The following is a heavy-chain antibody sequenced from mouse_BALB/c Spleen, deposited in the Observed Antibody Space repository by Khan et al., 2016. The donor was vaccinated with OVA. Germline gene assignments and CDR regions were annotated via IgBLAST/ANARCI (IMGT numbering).Heavy chain of an antibody. D-gene: IGHD2-14*01. CDR1: GYTITSDYA. Sequence: EVQLVEPGPDLEKPSQSLALTCTVTGYTITSDYAWNWIRQFPGNKLEWMGYITYSGGTSYTPSLKSRILTNRDTSKNQFLLLLNSVTTGDTATYYYTGVRSYWDHGTLVSVSA. CDR3: TGVRSY. CDR2: ITYSGGT. V-gene: IGHV3-2*02. J-gene: IGHJ3*01.